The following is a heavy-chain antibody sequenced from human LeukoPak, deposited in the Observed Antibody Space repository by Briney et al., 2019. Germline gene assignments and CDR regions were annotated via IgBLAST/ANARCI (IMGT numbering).Heavy chain of an antibody. Sequence: SETLSLTCTVSGGSIRGYYWSWIRQPPGKGLEWIGYIYYSGSTNYNPSLKSRVTISVDTSKNQFSLKLSSVTAADTAVYYCARETGGYSSPFDYWGQGTLVTVSS. CDR1: GGSIRGYY. CDR2: IYYSGST. J-gene: IGHJ4*02. CDR3: ARETGGYSSPFDY. V-gene: IGHV4-59*01. D-gene: IGHD6-13*01.